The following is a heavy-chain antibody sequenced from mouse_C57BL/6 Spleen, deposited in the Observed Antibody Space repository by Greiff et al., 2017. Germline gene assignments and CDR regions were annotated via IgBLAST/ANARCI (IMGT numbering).Heavy chain of an antibody. J-gene: IGHJ2*01. CDR1: GFSLTSYG. CDR3: AKLGDGYYYFDY. CDR2: IWRGGST. Sequence: QVQLKESGPGLVQPSQSLSITCTVSGFSLTSYGVHWVRQSPGKGLEWLGVIWRGGSTDYNAAFMSRLSITKDNSKSHVCFKMNSLQADDTAIYCCAKLGDGYYYFDYWGQGTTLTVSS. D-gene: IGHD2-3*01. V-gene: IGHV2-5*01.